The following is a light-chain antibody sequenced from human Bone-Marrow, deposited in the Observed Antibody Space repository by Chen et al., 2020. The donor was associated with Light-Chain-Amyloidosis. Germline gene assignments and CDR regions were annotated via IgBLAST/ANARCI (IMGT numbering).Light chain of an antibody. V-gene: IGLV3-25*03. CDR3: QSADSSGTYEVI. CDR2: RDT. J-gene: IGLJ2*01. Sequence: SYELTQPPSVSVSPGQPARIPFSVDDLPTKYAYWYQQKPGQAPVLVIHRDTERPSGISERFSGSSSGTTATLTISGVQAEDEADYHCQSADSSGTYEVIFGGGTKLTVL. CDR1: DLPTKY.